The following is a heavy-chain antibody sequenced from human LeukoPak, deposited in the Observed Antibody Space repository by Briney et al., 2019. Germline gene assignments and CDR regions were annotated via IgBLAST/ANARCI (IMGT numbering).Heavy chain of an antibody. Sequence: ASVKVSCKASGYTFTSYGISWVRQAPGQGLEWMGWISAYNGDTKYAQKFQARVTMTTDTSTSTAYMELRSLRSDDTAVYYCARDQQDDYGDYVGLNYFDYWGQGTLVTVSS. J-gene: IGHJ4*02. CDR1: GYTFTSYG. CDR3: ARDQQDDYGDYVGLNYFDY. D-gene: IGHD4-17*01. V-gene: IGHV1-18*01. CDR2: ISAYNGDT.